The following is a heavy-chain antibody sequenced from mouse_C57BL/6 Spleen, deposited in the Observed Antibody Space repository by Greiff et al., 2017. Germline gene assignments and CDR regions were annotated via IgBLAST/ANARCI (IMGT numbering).Heavy chain of an antibody. CDR2: IDPSDSYT. D-gene: IGHD1-1*01. J-gene: IGHJ2*01. V-gene: IGHV1-50*01. Sequence: VQLQQPGAELVKPGASVKLSCKASGYTFTSYWMQWVNQRPGQGLEWIGEIDPSDSYTNYNQKFKGKATLTVDTSSSTAYMQLSSLTSEDSAVYYCARAHLITTVVEGFDYWGQGTTLTVSS. CDR1: GYTFTSYW. CDR3: ARAHLITTVVEGFDY.